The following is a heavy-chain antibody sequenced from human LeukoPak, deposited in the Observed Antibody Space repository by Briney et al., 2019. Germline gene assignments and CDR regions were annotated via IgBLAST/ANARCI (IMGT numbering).Heavy chain of an antibody. J-gene: IGHJ5*02. V-gene: IGHV4-59*08. CDR3: ARYALNWFDP. CDR2: IYYSGGT. D-gene: IGHD2-2*01. Sequence: PSETLSLTCTVSGGSISNYYWSWIRQSPGKGLEWIGYIYYSGGTNHNPSFKSRVTISVDMSRNQFSLKLSSVTAADTAMYYCARYALNWFDPWGQGTLVTVSS. CDR1: GGSISNYY.